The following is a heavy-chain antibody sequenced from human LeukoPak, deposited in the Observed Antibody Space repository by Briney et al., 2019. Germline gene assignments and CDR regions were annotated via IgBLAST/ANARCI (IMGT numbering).Heavy chain of an antibody. CDR3: ARGGIAAAGTAYFQH. V-gene: IGHV1-69*05. D-gene: IGHD6-13*01. Sequence: VASVKVSCKASGGTFSSYAISWVRQAPGQGLEWMGGIIPIFGTANYAQKFQGRVTITTDESTSTAYMELSSLRSEDTAVYYCARGGIAAAGTAYFQHWGQGTLVTVSS. CDR1: GGTFSSYA. J-gene: IGHJ1*01. CDR2: IIPIFGTA.